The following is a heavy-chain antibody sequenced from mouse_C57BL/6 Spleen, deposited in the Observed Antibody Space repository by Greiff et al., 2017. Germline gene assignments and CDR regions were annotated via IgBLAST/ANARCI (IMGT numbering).Heavy chain of an antibody. CDR3: ARWWDDYFDY. V-gene: IGHV1-69*01. D-gene: IGHD1-1*02. Sequence: VKLQQPGAELVMPGASVKLSCKASGYTFTSYWMHWVKQRPGQGLEWIGEIDPSDSYTNYNQKFKGKSTLTVDKSSSTAYMQLSSLTSEDSAVYYCARWWDDYFDYWGQGTTLTVSS. CDR2: IDPSDSYT. CDR1: GYTFTSYW. J-gene: IGHJ2*01.